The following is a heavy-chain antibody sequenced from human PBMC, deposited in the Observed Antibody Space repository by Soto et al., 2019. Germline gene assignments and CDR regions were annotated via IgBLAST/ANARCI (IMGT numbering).Heavy chain of an antibody. J-gene: IGHJ6*03. Sequence: GAXVKVSCKASGYTFTDYFMNWMRQAPGQRLEWMGWINAGNGNTKYSQKLQGRVTITRDTSASTAYMELSSLRSEDTAVYYCARDDCSGGSCYSPNYYYYYMDVWGKGTTVTVSS. CDR1: GYTFTDYF. V-gene: IGHV1-3*01. CDR3: ARDDCSGGSCYSPNYYYYYMDV. D-gene: IGHD2-15*01. CDR2: INAGNGNT.